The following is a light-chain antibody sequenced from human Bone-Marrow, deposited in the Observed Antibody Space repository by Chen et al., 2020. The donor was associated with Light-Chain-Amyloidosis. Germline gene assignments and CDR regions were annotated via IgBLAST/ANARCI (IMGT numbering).Light chain of an antibody. V-gene: IGKV3-20*01. J-gene: IGKJ1*01. CDR3: QQYGSSPWT. CDR1: QSVRSNY. CDR2: GAS. Sequence: EIVLTQATDTLSLSPGERATLSCRASQSVRSNYLAWYKQKPGQAPRLLMSGASSRATGIPGRFSGSGSGTDFTLTISRLEPEDFVLYYCQQYGSSPWTFGQGTKVEIK.